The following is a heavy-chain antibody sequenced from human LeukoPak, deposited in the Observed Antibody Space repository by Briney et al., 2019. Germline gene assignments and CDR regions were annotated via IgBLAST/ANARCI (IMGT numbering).Heavy chain of an antibody. CDR3: ARQYYYFWSGYYT. J-gene: IGHJ4*02. Sequence: SGGSLRLSCAASGFTFSSYEMNWVRQAPGKGLEWVSYISSSGSTIYYADSVKGRFTISRDNAKNSLYLQMNSLRAEDMAVYYCARQYYYFWSGYYTWGRGTLVTVSS. CDR2: ISSSGSTI. CDR1: GFTFSSYE. V-gene: IGHV3-48*03. D-gene: IGHD3-3*01.